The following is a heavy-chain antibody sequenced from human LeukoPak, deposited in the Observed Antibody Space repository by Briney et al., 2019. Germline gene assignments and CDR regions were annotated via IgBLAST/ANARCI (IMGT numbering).Heavy chain of an antibody. CDR1: GGSISSSSYY. D-gene: IGHD6-19*01. Sequence: SETLSLTCAVSGGSISSSSYYWGWIRQPPGKGLEWIGSIYYSGSTYYNPSLKSRVTISVDTSKNQFSLKLSSVTAADTAVYYCCGSGWFAGPFGYWGQGALVTVSS. CDR2: IYYSGST. J-gene: IGHJ4*02. V-gene: IGHV4-39*07. CDR3: CGSGWFAGPFGY.